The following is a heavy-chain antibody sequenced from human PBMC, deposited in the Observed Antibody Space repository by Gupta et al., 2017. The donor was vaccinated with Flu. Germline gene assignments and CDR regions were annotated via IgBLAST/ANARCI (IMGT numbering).Heavy chain of an antibody. CDR2: INHSGST. J-gene: IGHJ4*02. CDR3: ARLPTYYYDSSGYQTSYYFDY. D-gene: IGHD3-22*01. CDR1: GGSFSGYY. V-gene: IGHV4-34*01. Sequence: QVQLQQWGAGLLKPSETLSLTCAVYGGSFSGYYWSWIRQPPGKGLEWIGEINHSGSTNYNPSLKSRVTISVDTSKNQFSLKLSSVTAADTAVYYCARLPTYYYDSSGYQTSYYFDYWGQGTLVTVSS.